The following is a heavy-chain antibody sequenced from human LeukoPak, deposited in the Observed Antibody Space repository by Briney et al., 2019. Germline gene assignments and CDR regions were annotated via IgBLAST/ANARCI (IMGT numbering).Heavy chain of an antibody. CDR2: ISYIGST. CDR1: GSSIGSHY. V-gene: IGHV4-59*11. Sequence: SETLSLTCTVSGSSIGSHYWSWIRQPPGEGLECIGYISYIGSTNYNPSLKSRVTISVDTSKNQFSLKLNSVTAADTAVCYCARGPHIAAAGDFDYWGQGTLVTVSS. D-gene: IGHD6-13*01. CDR3: ARGPHIAAAGDFDY. J-gene: IGHJ4*02.